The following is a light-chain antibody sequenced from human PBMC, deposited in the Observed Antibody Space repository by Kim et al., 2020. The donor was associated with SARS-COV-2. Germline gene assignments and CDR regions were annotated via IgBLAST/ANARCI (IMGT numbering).Light chain of an antibody. CDR2: ATS. CDR3: QKYDSAPWT. Sequence: ASVGDEVTITCRASQGISNYLAWYQQKPGKTPKLLIYATSTLQSGVPSRFRGSRSGTDFTLIITRLQPEDVATYYCQKYDSAPWTFGQGTKVDIK. V-gene: IGKV1-27*01. CDR1: QGISNY. J-gene: IGKJ1*01.